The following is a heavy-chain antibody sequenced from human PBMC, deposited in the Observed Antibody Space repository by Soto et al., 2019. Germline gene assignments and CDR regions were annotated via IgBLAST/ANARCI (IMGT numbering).Heavy chain of an antibody. J-gene: IGHJ4*02. CDR1: GFTFSSYA. V-gene: IGHV3-30-3*01. D-gene: IGHD5-18*01. CDR2: ISYDGSNK. Sequence: VGSLRLSCAASGFTFSSYAMHWVRQAPGKGLEWVAVISYDGSNKYYADSVKGRFTISRDNSKNTLYLQMNSLRAEDTAVYYCARDLYSYGAIGYWGQGTLVTVSS. CDR3: ARDLYSYGAIGY.